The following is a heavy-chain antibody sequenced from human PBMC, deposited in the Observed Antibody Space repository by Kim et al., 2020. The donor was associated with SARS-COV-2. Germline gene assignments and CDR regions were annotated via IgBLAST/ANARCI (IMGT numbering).Heavy chain of an antibody. J-gene: IGHJ3*02. CDR1: GYTFSSYG. CDR3: ARDSPGSWDAQRAFHI. Sequence: ASVKVSCKASGYTFSSYGISWVRQAPGQGLEWMGWINTNNGHTNYAQKFQGRVTMTTDTSTGTAYMDLRSLRSDDTAVYFCARDSPGSWDAQRAFHIWVQGTTVTVSS. CDR2: INTNNGHT. D-gene: IGHD1-26*01. V-gene: IGHV1-18*01.